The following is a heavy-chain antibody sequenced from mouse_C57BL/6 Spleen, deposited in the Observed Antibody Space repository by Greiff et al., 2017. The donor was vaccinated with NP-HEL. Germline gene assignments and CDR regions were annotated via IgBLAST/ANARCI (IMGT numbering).Heavy chain of an antibody. CDR3: TRSGTTVVDY. CDR1: GYTFTDYE. Sequence: VPLQQSGAELVRPGASVTLSCKASGYTFTDYEMHWVKQTPVHGLEWIGAIDPETGGTAYNQKFKGKAILTADKSSSTAYMELRSLTSEDSAVYYCTRSGTTVVDYWGQGTTLTVSS. J-gene: IGHJ2*01. CDR2: IDPETGGT. D-gene: IGHD1-1*01. V-gene: IGHV1-15*01.